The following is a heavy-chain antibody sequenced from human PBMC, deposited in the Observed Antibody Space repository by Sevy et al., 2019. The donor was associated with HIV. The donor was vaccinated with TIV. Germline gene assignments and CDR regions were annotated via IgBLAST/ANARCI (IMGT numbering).Heavy chain of an antibody. CDR3: ARRNDFDI. J-gene: IGHJ3*02. Sequence: TLSLTCTVSGGSINSDHWNWIRQPPGKGLEWIGYVYYTGGTNYNPSLKNRVTISVDRTKNQFSLKLTSVTAADTAVYYCARRNDFDIWGQGTMVTVSS. V-gene: IGHV4-59*08. CDR2: VYYTGGT. CDR1: GGSINSDH.